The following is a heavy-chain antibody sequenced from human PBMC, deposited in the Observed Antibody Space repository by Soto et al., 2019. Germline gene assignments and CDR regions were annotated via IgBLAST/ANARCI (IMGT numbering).Heavy chain of an antibody. CDR2: VYSTGGV. Sequence: QVQLHESGPGLVKPSETLSLICNVSGDSIGRFYWSWIRQSAGKGLEWIGRVYSTGGVTYNPALKGRVTISLDRSNNHVSLEMNSVTAADTAVYFCARDLSGTGLDIWGRGTSVSVSS. CDR1: GDSIGRFY. J-gene: IGHJ6*02. V-gene: IGHV4-4*07. D-gene: IGHD1-26*01. CDR3: ARDLSGTGLDI.